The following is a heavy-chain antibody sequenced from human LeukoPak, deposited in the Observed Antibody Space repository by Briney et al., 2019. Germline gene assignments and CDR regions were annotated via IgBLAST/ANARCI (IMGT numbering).Heavy chain of an antibody. CDR3: ARGTSSSWYGY. CDR2: IYYSGSI. Sequence: PSETLSLTCTVSGGSISRYYWSWIRQPPGKGLEWIGYIYYSGSINYNPSLRSRVTISVDTSKNQFSLKLSSVTAADTAVYHCARGTSSSWYGYWGQGILVTVSS. V-gene: IGHV4-59*01. J-gene: IGHJ4*02. D-gene: IGHD6-13*01. CDR1: GGSISRYY.